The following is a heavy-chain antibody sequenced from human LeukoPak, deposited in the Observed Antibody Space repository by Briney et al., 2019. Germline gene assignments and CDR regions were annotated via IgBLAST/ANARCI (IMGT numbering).Heavy chain of an antibody. CDR3: VRDSPSGFFDL. CDR1: GFTFNTYW. CDR2: INPDGTVT. V-gene: IGHV3-74*01. J-gene: IGHJ2*01. Sequence: PGGSLRLSCAASGFTFNTYWMHWVRQAPGKGLVWVSPINPDGTVTTYADSVKGRFTISRDNAKNTLYLQMNSLKAEDTAVYYCVRDSPSGFFDLWGRGTPVTVSS. D-gene: IGHD6-19*01.